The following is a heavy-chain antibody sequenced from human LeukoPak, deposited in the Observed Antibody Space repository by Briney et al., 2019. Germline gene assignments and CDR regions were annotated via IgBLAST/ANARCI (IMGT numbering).Heavy chain of an antibody. D-gene: IGHD3-22*01. V-gene: IGHV3-21*06. Sequence: GGSLRLSCAASGFSFSSYSFNWLRQAPGKGLEWVSSINTVSSYIYYADSLKGRFTISRDNAKNSVYLQMDSLSAEDSAVYYCARLRRNTDSSGFFYYYDYWGQGTLVTVSS. J-gene: IGHJ4*02. CDR3: ARLRRNTDSSGFFYYYDY. CDR1: GFSFSSYS. CDR2: INTVSSYI.